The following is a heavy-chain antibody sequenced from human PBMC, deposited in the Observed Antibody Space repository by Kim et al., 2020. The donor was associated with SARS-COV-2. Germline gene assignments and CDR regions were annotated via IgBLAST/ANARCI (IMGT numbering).Heavy chain of an antibody. Sequence: SVKVSCKASGGTFSSYAISWVRQAPGQGLEWMGGIIPIFGTANYAQKFQGRVTITADESTSTAYMELSSLRSEDTAVYYCARDRSIVGATRGGYYFDYWGQGTLVTVSS. D-gene: IGHD1-26*01. J-gene: IGHJ4*02. V-gene: IGHV1-69*13. CDR3: ARDRSIVGATRGGYYFDY. CDR1: GGTFSSYA. CDR2: IIPIFGTA.